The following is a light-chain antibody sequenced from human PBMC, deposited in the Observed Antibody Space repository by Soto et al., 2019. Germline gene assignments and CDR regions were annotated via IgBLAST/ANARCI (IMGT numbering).Light chain of an antibody. CDR2: KAS. CDR1: QTISTS. J-gene: IGKJ1*01. Sequence: DIKMYQSPSTLSASVGDRVTITCRATQTISTSLAWYQQIPGKAPKLLIYKASTLKSGVPSRFSGSGSGTEFTLTISSLQPDDFATYYCQHYNSYSEAFGQGTMVDI. V-gene: IGKV1-5*03. CDR3: QHYNSYSEA.